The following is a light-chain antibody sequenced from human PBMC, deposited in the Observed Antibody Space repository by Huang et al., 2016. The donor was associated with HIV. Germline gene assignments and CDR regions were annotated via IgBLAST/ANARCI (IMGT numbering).Light chain of an antibody. CDR2: LTS. V-gene: IGKV2-28*01. CDR3: MQGLQTPPT. CDR1: RNLLHSSGHNR. J-gene: IGKJ2*01. Sequence: EIVMTQSPLSLPVSPGQPASISCTSSRNLLHSSGHNRLDWYLQKPGQSPQLLIFLTSNRAAGVPDKFTGSGSGSNFTLSINKVQPDDVGIYYCMQGLQTPPTFGQGTKLEI.